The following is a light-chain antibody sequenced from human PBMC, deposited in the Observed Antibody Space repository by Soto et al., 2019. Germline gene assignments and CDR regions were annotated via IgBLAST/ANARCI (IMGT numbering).Light chain of an antibody. CDR2: GAT. V-gene: IGKV3-20*01. CDR3: HQFGHSPQT. CDR1: QTVYSSY. Sequence: EIVLTQSPGTLSLSPGERATLSCRASQTVYSSYLAWYQQKPGQAPRLLIYGATTRATGIPDRFSGSGSGTDFTLTISRLEPEDLAVYYCHQFGHSPQTFGHGTKVDIK. J-gene: IGKJ1*01.